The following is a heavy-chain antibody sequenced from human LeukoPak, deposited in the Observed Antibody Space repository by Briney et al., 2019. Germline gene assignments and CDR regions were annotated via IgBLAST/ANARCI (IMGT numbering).Heavy chain of an antibody. V-gene: IGHV3-74*01. Sequence: PGVSLRLSCAASGYTFSRYWMHWVRRGPGKGLVWVSRINEDGSPTSYAESVRGRFTISRDNAKNTLYLQMNSLRAEDAAVYYCTTDTFGARDSWGQGTLVTVSS. CDR3: TTDTFGARDS. J-gene: IGHJ4*02. CDR1: GYTFSRYW. D-gene: IGHD3-10*01. CDR2: INEDGSPT.